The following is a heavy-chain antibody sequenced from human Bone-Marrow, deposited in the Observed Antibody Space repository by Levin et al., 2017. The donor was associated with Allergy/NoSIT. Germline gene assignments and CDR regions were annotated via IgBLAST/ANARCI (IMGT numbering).Heavy chain of an antibody. CDR2: IIPILGVP. Sequence: SVKVSCKASGGNFNNYAITWVRQAPGQGLEWMGRIIPILGVPNFSQEFQGRVTISADRSTSTVYMEVSRLTSEDTAMYYCARGNDEMPTGGVYWGQGTQVIVSS. D-gene: IGHD1-1*01. V-gene: IGHV1-69*04. J-gene: IGHJ4*02. CDR1: GGNFNNYA. CDR3: ARGNDEMPTGGVY.